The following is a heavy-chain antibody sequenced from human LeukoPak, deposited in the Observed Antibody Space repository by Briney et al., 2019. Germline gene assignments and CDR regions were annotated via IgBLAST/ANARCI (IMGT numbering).Heavy chain of an antibody. Sequence: PGGSLRLSCAASGFTFSNAWMSWVRQAPGKGLEWVGRIKSKTDGGTTDHAAPVKGRFTISRDDSKNTLYLQMNSLKTEDTAVYYCTTYNLGYSSGWYDLTGPIFDYWGQGTLVTVSS. J-gene: IGHJ4*02. D-gene: IGHD6-19*01. CDR2: IKSKTDGGTT. CDR3: TTYNLGYSSGWYDLTGPIFDY. CDR1: GFTFSNAW. V-gene: IGHV3-15*01.